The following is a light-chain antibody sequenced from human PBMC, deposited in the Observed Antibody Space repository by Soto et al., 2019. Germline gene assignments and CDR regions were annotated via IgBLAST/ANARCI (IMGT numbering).Light chain of an antibody. CDR3: QQNYRAPLT. CDR1: QGVGSH. V-gene: IGKV1-39*01. J-gene: IGKJ4*01. CDR2: GAS. Sequence: DIQMTQSPSSVSALIGDRVTITCRSSQGVGSHVNWYQQKPGKAPNLLIHGASNLQSGVPSTFSGSGSGTDFTLTISSLQPEDFATYYCQQNYRAPLTFGGGTKMEIK.